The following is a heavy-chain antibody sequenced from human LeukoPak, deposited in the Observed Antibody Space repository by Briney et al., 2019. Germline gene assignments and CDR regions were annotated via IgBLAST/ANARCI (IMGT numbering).Heavy chain of an antibody. D-gene: IGHD2/OR15-2a*01. J-gene: IGHJ4*02. V-gene: IGHV3-48*03. Sequence: GGSLRLSCAASGFTFSSYEMNWVRQAPGKGLEWVSYISTSGSTIFYADSVKGRFTISRDNAKNSLYLQMSSLRAEDTAVYYCASRPPHGSIFVPLDFWGQGTLVTVSS. CDR1: GFTFSSYE. CDR3: ASRPPHGSIFVPLDF. CDR2: ISTSGSTI.